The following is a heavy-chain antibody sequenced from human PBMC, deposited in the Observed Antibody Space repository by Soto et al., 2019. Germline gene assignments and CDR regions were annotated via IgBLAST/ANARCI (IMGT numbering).Heavy chain of an antibody. J-gene: IGHJ5*02. V-gene: IGHV5-51*01. D-gene: IGHD3-3*01. Sequence: SQKTSCKGSGYSFTIYWIGWVRQMPGKGLEWMGIIYPGDSDTRYSPSFQGQVTISADKSISTAYLQWSSLKASDTAMYYCARGFWSAEIGGWFDPWGQGTLVTVSS. CDR2: IYPGDSDT. CDR1: GYSFTIYW. CDR3: ARGFWSAEIGGWFDP.